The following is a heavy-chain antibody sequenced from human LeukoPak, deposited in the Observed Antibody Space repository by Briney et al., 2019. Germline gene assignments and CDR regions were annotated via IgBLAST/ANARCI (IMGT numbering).Heavy chain of an antibody. CDR1: GLPFSGYW. CDR3: ARDPDLSGYAFFDY. Sequence: GGSLRLSCAASGLPFSGYWMPWVRQAPGKGLMWVSRIKSDGSSTTYVDSVKGRFTISRDNAKNTLYLQMNSLRAEDTAVYYCARDPDLSGYAFFDYWGRGTLVTVSS. D-gene: IGHD3-16*01. CDR2: IKSDGSST. V-gene: IGHV3-74*01. J-gene: IGHJ4*02.